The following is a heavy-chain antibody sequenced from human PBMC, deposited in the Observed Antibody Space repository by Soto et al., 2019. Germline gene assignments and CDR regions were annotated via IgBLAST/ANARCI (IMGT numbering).Heavy chain of an antibody. CDR3: TRSGHPVYGSGSDF. CDR1: GGSINSHY. V-gene: IGHV4-59*11. CDR2: FYYRGST. D-gene: IGHD3-10*01. Sequence: QVQLQESGPGLVKPSETLSLTCSVSGGSINSHYWNWVRQTPGKGLEWIGYFYYRGSTNYNPSLKSRVTMSVDMSKNQFSLKLTSVTAADTAVYYCTRSGHPVYGSGSDFWGQGTLVSVSS. J-gene: IGHJ4*02.